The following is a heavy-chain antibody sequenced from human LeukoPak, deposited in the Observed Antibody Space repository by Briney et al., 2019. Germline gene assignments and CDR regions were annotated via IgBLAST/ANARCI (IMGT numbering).Heavy chain of an antibody. Sequence: GGSLRLSCAASGFTVSSNYMSWVRQAPGKGLEWVSVIYSGGSTYYADSVKGRFTISRDNSKNTLYLQMSSLRAEDTAVYYCARAGTYYYDSSGYSDAFDIWGQGIMVTVSS. V-gene: IGHV3-53*01. D-gene: IGHD3-22*01. CDR1: GFTVSSNY. J-gene: IGHJ3*02. CDR2: IYSGGST. CDR3: ARAGTYYYDSSGYSDAFDI.